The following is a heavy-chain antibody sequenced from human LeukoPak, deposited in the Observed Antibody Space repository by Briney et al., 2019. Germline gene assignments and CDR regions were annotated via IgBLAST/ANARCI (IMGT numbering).Heavy chain of an antibody. V-gene: IGHV4-31*03. CDR3: ARDIKTTEVTNWFDP. CDR1: GGSISSGGYY. Sequence: SQTLSLTCTVSGGSISSGGYYWSWIRQHPGKGLEWIGYIYYSGSTYYNPSLKGRVTISVDTSKNQFSLKLSSVTAADTAVYYCARDIKTTEVTNWFDPWGQGTLVTVSS. J-gene: IGHJ5*02. D-gene: IGHD4-23*01. CDR2: IYYSGST.